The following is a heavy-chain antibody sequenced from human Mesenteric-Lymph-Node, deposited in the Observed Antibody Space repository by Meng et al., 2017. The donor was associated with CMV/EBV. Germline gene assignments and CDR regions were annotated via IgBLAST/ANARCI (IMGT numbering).Heavy chain of an antibody. V-gene: IGHV3-43*01. CDR3: AKGTGPTLTGHGLDV. CDR2: ISWDGGST. D-gene: IGHD3-9*01. CDR1: GFTFDDYT. J-gene: IGHJ6*02. Sequence: GESLKISCAASGFTFDDYTMHWVRQAPGKGLEWVSLISWDGGSTYYADSVKGRFTISRDNAKNSLYLQMNSLRAEDTAVYYCAKGTGPTLTGHGLDVWGQGTTVTVSS.